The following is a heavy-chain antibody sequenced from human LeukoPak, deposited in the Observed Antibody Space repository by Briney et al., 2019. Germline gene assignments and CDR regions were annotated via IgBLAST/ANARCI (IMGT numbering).Heavy chain of an antibody. CDR3: ARAIDYGYPGGY. CDR1: GFTFSNFW. J-gene: IGHJ4*02. V-gene: IGHV3-7*01. Sequence: PGGSLRLSCVASGFTFSNFWMSWVRQAPGKGLEWVANIKQDGTEKYYVDSVKGRFTVSRDNAKNSLYLKMNSLRAEDTAVYYCARAIDYGYPGGYWGQGTLVTVSS. D-gene: IGHD4-17*01. CDR2: IKQDGTEK.